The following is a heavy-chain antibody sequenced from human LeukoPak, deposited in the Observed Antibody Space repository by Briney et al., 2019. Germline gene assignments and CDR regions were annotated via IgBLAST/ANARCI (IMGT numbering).Heavy chain of an antibody. J-gene: IGHJ4*02. CDR1: GYTFTAYY. CDR2: INPNTAVI. D-gene: IGHD6-19*01. Sequence: ASVKVSCKASGYTFTAYYMHWVRQAPGQGLEWMGWINPNTAVINYAPKFQGRVTMTRATSISTAYMELSRLRSDDTAVYYCARGQYSSGWYAGYWGQGTLVTVSS. CDR3: ARGQYSSGWYAGY. V-gene: IGHV1-2*02.